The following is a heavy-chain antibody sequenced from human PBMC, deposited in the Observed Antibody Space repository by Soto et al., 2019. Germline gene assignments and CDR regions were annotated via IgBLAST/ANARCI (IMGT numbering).Heavy chain of an antibody. J-gene: IGHJ4*02. D-gene: IGHD3-9*01. Sequence: SETLSLTCTVSGGSMSSSSYYWGWIRQPPGKGLEWIGSIYYSGSTYYNPSLKSRVTISVDTSKNQFSLKLSSVTAADTAVYYCARHSAIFSVFDYWGQGTLVTVSS. CDR3: ARHSAIFSVFDY. V-gene: IGHV4-39*01. CDR2: IYYSGST. CDR1: GGSMSSSSYY.